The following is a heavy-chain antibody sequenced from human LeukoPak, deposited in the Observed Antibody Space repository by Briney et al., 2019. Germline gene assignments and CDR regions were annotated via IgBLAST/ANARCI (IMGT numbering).Heavy chain of an antibody. J-gene: IGHJ4*02. CDR1: GFNFYNFW. Sequence: GGSLRLSCAASGFNFYNFWMTWVRQAPGKGLEWVSSISSSSSYIYYADSVKGRFTISRDNAKNSLYLQMNSLRAEDTAVYYCARGMVGATADYWGQGTLVTVSS. V-gene: IGHV3-21*01. CDR2: ISSSSSYI. D-gene: IGHD1-26*01. CDR3: ARGMVGATADY.